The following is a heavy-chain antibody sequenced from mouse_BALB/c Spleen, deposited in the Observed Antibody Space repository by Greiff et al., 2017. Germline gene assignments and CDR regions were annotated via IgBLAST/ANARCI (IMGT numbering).Heavy chain of an antibody. V-gene: IGHV5-6*01. Sequence: EVKLMESGGDLVKPGGSLKLSCAASGFTFSSYGMSWVRQTPDKRLEWVATISSGGSYTYYPDSVKGRFTISRDNAKNTLYLQMSSLKSEDTAMYYCARHEGFITTVPYAMDYWGQGTSVTVSS. D-gene: IGHD1-1*01. CDR3: ARHEGFITTVPYAMDY. CDR1: GFTFSSYG. CDR2: ISSGGSYT. J-gene: IGHJ4*01.